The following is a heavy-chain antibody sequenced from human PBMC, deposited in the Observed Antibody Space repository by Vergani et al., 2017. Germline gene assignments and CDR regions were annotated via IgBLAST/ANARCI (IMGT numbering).Heavy chain of an antibody. V-gene: IGHV4-59*11. CDR1: FDSIRNLY. CDR3: ASDTHSGQRADR. CDR2: IHYSENT. J-gene: IGHJ5*02. D-gene: IGHD6-19*01. Sequence: QVQLQESGPGLVKSSETLSLTCSVSFDSIRNLYFNWIRQPPGKGLEWIGSIHYSENTNYNPSLKTRVTISVDTSKNQFALTLTSVTDADTAVYYCASDTHSGQRADRWGQGILVTVTS.